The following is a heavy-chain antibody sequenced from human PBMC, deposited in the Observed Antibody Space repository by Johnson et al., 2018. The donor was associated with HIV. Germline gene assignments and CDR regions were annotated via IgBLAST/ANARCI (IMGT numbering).Heavy chain of an antibody. CDR3: ARALPYYDILMGYLGGAFDT. CDR1: GFMFSDYY. CDR2: ISSSGSTI. J-gene: IGHJ3*02. D-gene: IGHD3-9*01. V-gene: IGHV3-11*04. Sequence: QVQLVESGGGLVKPGGSLRVSCAASGFMFSDYYMSWIRQAPGKGLEWVSYISSSGSTIYYADSVKGRFTISRDKAKNSLYLQMNSLRAEDTALYYCARALPYYDILMGYLGGAFDTWGQGTMVTVSS.